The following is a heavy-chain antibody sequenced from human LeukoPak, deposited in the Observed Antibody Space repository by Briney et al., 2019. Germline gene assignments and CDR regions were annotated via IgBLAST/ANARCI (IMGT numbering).Heavy chain of an antibody. CDR2: ISGGGGTI. J-gene: IGHJ4*02. V-gene: IGHV3-48*01. D-gene: IGHD3-22*01. Sequence: GGSLRLSCAASGFTFSTFAMSWVRQAPGKGLEWVAYISGGGGTIYYADSVKGRFTISRDNAKNSLYLQMDSLRAEDTAVYYCARNQEIDYYDSSGFYWGVEYWGQGTLVTVSS. CDR3: ARNQEIDYYDSSGFYWGVEY. CDR1: GFTFSTFA.